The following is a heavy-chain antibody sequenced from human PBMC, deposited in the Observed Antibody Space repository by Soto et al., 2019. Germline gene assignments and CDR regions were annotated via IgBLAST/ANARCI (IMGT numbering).Heavy chain of an antibody. V-gene: IGHV4-59*01. CDR3: ARVRGTAGKRYFDY. CDR2: TYYSGST. Sequence: SETLSLTCTVSGGSMIAYYWNWMRQPPGKGLQWIGYTYYSGSTNYNPSLKSRVTISVDSSKNQFSLKLDSVTPADTAVYYCARVRGTAGKRYFDYWGPGTLVTVSS. CDR1: GGSMIAYY. J-gene: IGHJ4*02. D-gene: IGHD6-13*01.